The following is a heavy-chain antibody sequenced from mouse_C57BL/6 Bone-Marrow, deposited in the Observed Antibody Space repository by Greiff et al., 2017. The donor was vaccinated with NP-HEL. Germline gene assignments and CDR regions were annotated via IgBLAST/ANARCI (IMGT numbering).Heavy chain of an antibody. Sequence: EVQRVESGGDLVKPGGSLKLSCAASGFTFSSYGMSWVRQTPDKRLEWVATISSGGSYTYYPDSVKGRLTISRDNAKNTLYLQMSSLESEDTAMYYCARPIITTVVGGFAYWGQGTLVTVSA. V-gene: IGHV5-6*01. CDR1: GFTFSSYG. J-gene: IGHJ3*01. CDR2: ISSGGSYT. D-gene: IGHD1-1*01. CDR3: ARPIITTVVGGFAY.